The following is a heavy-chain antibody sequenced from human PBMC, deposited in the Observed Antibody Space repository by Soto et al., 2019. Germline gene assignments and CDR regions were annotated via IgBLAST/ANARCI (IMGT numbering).Heavy chain of an antibody. CDR3: AGQPVTAGAVYFQY. Sequence: QVQLQESGPRLVKPSQTLSLTCSVSGVSISSGGYYWNWIRQHPGRGLEWIGYIYYTGNTYYNPSLKSRVTISVDTSKNQFSLKLSSVTAADTAVYYCAGQPVTAGAVYFQYWGQGTLVTVSS. J-gene: IGHJ1*01. V-gene: IGHV4-31*03. CDR1: GVSISSGGYY. CDR2: IYYTGNT. D-gene: IGHD2-21*02.